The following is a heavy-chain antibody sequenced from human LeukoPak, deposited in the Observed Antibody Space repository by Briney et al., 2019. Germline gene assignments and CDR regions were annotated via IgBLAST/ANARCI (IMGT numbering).Heavy chain of an antibody. D-gene: IGHD3-10*01. CDR1: GYTFTGYY. J-gene: IGHJ3*02. V-gene: IGHV1-2*05. CDR3: ARFRITMVRRVIPNAFDI. Sequence: ASVKVSCKASGYTFTGYYMHWVRQAPGQGLEWMGRINANSGGTNYAQKIQGTVTMTRDTSISTDYTELTRLRSDDTVVYYCARFRITMVRRVIPNAFDIWGQGTIVTVSS. CDR2: INANSGGT.